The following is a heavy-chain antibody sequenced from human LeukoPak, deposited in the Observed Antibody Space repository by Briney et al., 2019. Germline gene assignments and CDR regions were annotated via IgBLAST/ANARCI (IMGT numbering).Heavy chain of an antibody. Sequence: GGSLRLSCAASGFTFNTYPMHWVRQAPGKGLEWVTGISYDGNNKYYADSVQGRFTISRDNSKNTLYLQMLSLRTEDTAVYYCTRWVGRDSWYFDFWGQGTLVTVSS. CDR3: TRWVGRDSWYFDF. CDR2: ISYDGNNK. CDR1: GFTFNTYP. D-gene: IGHD6-13*01. J-gene: IGHJ4*02. V-gene: IGHV3-30-3*01.